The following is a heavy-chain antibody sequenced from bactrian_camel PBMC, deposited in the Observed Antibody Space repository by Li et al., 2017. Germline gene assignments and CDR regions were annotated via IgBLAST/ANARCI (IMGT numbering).Heavy chain of an antibody. CDR3: ASDPMGGNCLGAPSAVADFGY. CDR1: GFTFSSYY. D-gene: IGHD5*01. V-gene: IGHV3-2*01. CDR2: IYSDSSDS. J-gene: IGHJ6*01. Sequence: HVQLVESGGGSVQPGGSLRLSCAGSGFTFSSYYMSWVRQAPGKGLEWVSSIYSDSSDSYYADSVKGRFTIPRDNAKNTVYLQMNDLKPEDTAMYFCASDPMGGNCLGAPSAVADFGYRGQGTQVTVS.